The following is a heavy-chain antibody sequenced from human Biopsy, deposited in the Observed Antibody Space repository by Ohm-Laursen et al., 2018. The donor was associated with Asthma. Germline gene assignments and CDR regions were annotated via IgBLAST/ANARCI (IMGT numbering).Heavy chain of an antibody. CDR3: ARIKIRIGAGTDRYFDL. CDR1: GYPFTDYY. J-gene: IGHJ2*01. CDR2: IDPNSGGT. V-gene: IGHV1-2*06. D-gene: IGHD3-16*01. Sequence: ASVKVSCKASGYPFTDYYVHWVRQAPGQGLEWMGRIDPNSGGTNYAQKFLGRVTMTRDTSVNTAFMVLSRLRSDDTAVYYCARIKIRIGAGTDRYFDLWGRGTLVTVFS.